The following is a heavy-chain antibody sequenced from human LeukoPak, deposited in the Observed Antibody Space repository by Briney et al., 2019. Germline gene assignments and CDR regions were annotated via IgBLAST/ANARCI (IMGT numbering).Heavy chain of an antibody. D-gene: IGHD4-17*01. CDR2: IWSEGDNK. CDR1: GLTCSSYG. CDR3: ARDWDYGDYHFDY. V-gene: IGHV3-33*01. Sequence: GRSLRLSCAASGLTCSSYGMHWGRQPPGKGREWGAVIWSEGDNKTSADSVKGRFTISRDNSKNTLTLQMNSLSAEDTAVYYCARDWDYGDYHFDYWGQGTLVTVSS. J-gene: IGHJ4*02.